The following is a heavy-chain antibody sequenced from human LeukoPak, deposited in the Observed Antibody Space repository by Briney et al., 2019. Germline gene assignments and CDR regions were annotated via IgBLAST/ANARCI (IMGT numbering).Heavy chain of an antibody. CDR1: GFTFDDYA. CDR3: AKAPYYYDSSGYSGGAFDI. D-gene: IGHD3-22*01. CDR2: ISGDGGST. Sequence: GGSLRLSCAASGFTFDDYAMHWVRQAPGKGLEWVSLISGDGGSTYYADSVKGRFTISRDNSKNSLYLQMNSLRTEDTALYYCAKAPYYYDSSGYSGGAFDIWGQGTMVTVSS. J-gene: IGHJ3*02. V-gene: IGHV3-43*02.